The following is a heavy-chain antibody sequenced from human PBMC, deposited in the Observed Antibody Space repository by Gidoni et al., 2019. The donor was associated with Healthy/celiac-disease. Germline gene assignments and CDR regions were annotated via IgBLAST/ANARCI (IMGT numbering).Heavy chain of an antibody. D-gene: IGHD3-3*01. Sequence: QVQLQASGPGLVTPSQPLSLTCPVSGGSISSGGYYWSWIRQHPGKCLEWIGYIYYSGSTYYNPSLKSRVTISVDTSKNQFSLKLSSVTAADTAVYYCASRSIRVGGWYDFGAFDIWGQGTMVTVSS. CDR3: ASRSIRVGGWYDFGAFDI. V-gene: IGHV4-31*03. CDR2: IYYSGST. CDR1: GGSISSGGYY. J-gene: IGHJ3*02.